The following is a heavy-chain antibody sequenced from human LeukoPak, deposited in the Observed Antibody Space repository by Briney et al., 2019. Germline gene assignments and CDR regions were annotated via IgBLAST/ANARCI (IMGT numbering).Heavy chain of an antibody. Sequence: GGSLRLSCAASGFTFDDYTMHWVRQAPGKGLVWVSLISWDGGSTYYADSVKGRFTISRDNSKNSLYLQMNSLRTEDTALYYCTRYSSSSGVGAFDIWGQGTMVTVSS. CDR2: ISWDGGST. J-gene: IGHJ3*02. CDR3: TRYSSSSGVGAFDI. V-gene: IGHV3-43*01. D-gene: IGHD6-6*01. CDR1: GFTFDDYT.